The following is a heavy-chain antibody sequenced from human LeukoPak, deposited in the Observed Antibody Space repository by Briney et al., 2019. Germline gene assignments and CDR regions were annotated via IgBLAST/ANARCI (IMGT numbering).Heavy chain of an antibody. V-gene: IGHV1-69*05. D-gene: IGHD5-18*01. Sequence: SSVKVSCKASGGTFSSYAISWVRQAPGQGLEWMGRIIPIFGTANYAQKFQGRVTITTDESTSTAYMELSSLRSEDTAVYYCARDPRTYTHGLGAAHCFDKWGQGTLVTVSS. CDR1: GGTFSSYA. CDR2: IIPIFGTA. CDR3: ARDPRTYTHGLGAAHCFDK. J-gene: IGHJ4*02.